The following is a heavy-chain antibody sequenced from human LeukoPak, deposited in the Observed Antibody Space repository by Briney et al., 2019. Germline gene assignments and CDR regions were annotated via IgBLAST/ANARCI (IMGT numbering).Heavy chain of an antibody. Sequence: PSETLSLTCAVYGGSFTGYYWSWIRQPPGKGLEWIGEINRSGRTNYNPSLKSRVTISVDTSKNQFSLKLSSETAADTAVYYCARGTSPDDSSGYYGAFDIWGQGTMVTVSS. V-gene: IGHV4-34*01. D-gene: IGHD3-22*01. J-gene: IGHJ3*02. CDR2: INRSGRT. CDR3: ARGTSPDDSSGYYGAFDI. CDR1: GGSFTGYY.